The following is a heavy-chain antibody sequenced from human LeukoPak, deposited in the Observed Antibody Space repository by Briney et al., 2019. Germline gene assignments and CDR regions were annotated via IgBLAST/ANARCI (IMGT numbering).Heavy chain of an antibody. CDR1: GGSISSHY. J-gene: IGHJ4*02. V-gene: IGHV4-59*11. D-gene: IGHD1-1*01. Sequence: PSETLSLTCTVSGGSISSHYWSWIRQPPGKGLGWIGYIYYSGSTNYNPSLKSRVTISVDTSKNQFSLKLNSVTAADTAVYYCARGQVGTHFDYWGPGILVTVSS. CDR3: ARGQVGTHFDY. CDR2: IYYSGST.